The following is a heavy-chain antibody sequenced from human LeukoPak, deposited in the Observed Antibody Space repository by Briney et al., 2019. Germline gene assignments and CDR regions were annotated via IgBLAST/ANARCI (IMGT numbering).Heavy chain of an antibody. J-gene: IGHJ5*02. Sequence: SETLSLTCTVYGGSFSGYYWGWIRQPPGNGLEWIGEINHSGGTNYNPSLKTRVTISVDTSKNQFSLKLSSVTAADTAVYYCARGRGDYGDYCWFDPWGQGTLVTVSS. V-gene: IGHV4-34*01. D-gene: IGHD4-17*01. CDR2: INHSGGT. CDR3: ARGRGDYGDYCWFDP. CDR1: GGSFSGYY.